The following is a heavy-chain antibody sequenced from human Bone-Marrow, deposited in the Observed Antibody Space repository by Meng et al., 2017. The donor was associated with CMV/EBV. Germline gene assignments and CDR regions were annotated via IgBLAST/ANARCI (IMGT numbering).Heavy chain of an antibody. J-gene: IGHJ4*02. Sequence: GESLKTSCAASGFTFSSYSMNWVRQAPGKGLEWVSSISSSSSYIYYADSVKGRFTISRDNAKNSLYLQMNSLRAEDTAVYYCARDKTTGLRFLEWSDYWGQGKLVNVTS. V-gene: IGHV3-21*01. CDR3: ARDKTTGLRFLEWSDY. CDR2: ISSSSSYI. CDR1: GFTFSSYS. D-gene: IGHD3-3*01.